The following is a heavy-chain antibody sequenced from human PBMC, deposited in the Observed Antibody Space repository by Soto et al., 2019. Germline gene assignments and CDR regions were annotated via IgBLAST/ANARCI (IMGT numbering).Heavy chain of an antibody. J-gene: IGHJ6*02. D-gene: IGHD6-13*01. Sequence: GESLKISCKGSGYTFPSYWISWVRQMPGKGLEWMGRIDPSDSYTNYSPSFQGHVTISADKSISTAYLQWSSLKASDTAMYYCARGQLVGDGYYYGMDVWGQGTTVTVSS. CDR3: ARGQLVGDGYYYGMDV. CDR1: GYTFPSYW. CDR2: IDPSDSYT. V-gene: IGHV5-10-1*01.